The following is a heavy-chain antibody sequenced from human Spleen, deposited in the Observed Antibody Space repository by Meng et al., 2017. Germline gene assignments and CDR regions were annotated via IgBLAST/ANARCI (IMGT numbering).Heavy chain of an antibody. J-gene: IGHJ4*02. V-gene: IGHV1-69*06. CDR3: ASRDDFLTGADY. CDR2: IVPIFGTP. D-gene: IGHD3-9*01. CDR1: CGSFSTSI. Sequence: QGQLVQSGADVKKPGSSVKVFCKASCGSFSTSISNCVRQAPGQGLEWVGGIVPIFGTPDYAQKFQGRVTITADKSTSTAYMELSRLRSEDTAMYYCASRDDFLTGADYWGQGSLVTVSS.